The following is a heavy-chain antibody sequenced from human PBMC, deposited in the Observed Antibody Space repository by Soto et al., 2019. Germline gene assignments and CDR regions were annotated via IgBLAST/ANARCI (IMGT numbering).Heavy chain of an antibody. V-gene: IGHV1-2*02. J-gene: IGHJ4*02. CDR2: INPNSGGT. CDR1: GYTFTGYY. D-gene: IGHD3-3*01. CDR3: ARGGRTIFGVVAVDY. Sequence: ASVKVSCKASGYTFTGYYMHWVRQAPGQGLEWMGWINPNSGGTNYAQKFQGRVTMTGDTSISTAYMELSRLRSDDTAVYYCARGGRTIFGVVAVDYWGQGTLVTVSS.